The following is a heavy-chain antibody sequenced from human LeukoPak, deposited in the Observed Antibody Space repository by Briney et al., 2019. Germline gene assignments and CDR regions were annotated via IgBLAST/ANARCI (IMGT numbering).Heavy chain of an antibody. CDR3: ARRDYGSGSSFDY. CDR1: GYSFTTYW. V-gene: IGHV5-51*01. Sequence: GESLKISCEGSGYSFTTYWIGWVRQMPGKGLEWMGIIYPGDSDTRYSPSFEGQVTISSDKSISTAYLQWSTLKASDTAMYYCARRDYGSGSSFDYWGQGTLVTVSS. D-gene: IGHD3-10*01. CDR2: IYPGDSDT. J-gene: IGHJ4*02.